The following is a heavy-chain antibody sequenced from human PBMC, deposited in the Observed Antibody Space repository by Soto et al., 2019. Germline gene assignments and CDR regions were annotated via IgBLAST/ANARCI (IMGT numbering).Heavy chain of an antibody. CDR3: ASFPYSSGWYLGWFDP. CDR2: ISGSGGST. Sequence: GGSLRLSCAASGFTFSSYAMSWVRQAPGKGLEWVSAISGSGGSTYYADSVKGRFTISRDNSKNTLYLQMNSLRAEDTAVYYCASFPYSSGWYLGWFDPWGQGTLVTVSS. CDR1: GFTFSSYA. V-gene: IGHV3-23*01. J-gene: IGHJ5*02. D-gene: IGHD6-19*01.